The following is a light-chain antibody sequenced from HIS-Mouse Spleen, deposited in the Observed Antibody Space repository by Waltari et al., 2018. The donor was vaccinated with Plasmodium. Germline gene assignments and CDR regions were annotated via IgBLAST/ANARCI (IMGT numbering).Light chain of an antibody. CDR1: RSDVGSYNL. CDR3: CSYAGSSTYV. V-gene: IGLV2-23*01. J-gene: IGLJ1*01. Sequence: QSALPPPSAVSGSPGQSITISCTGTRSDVGSYNLVSWYQQHPGKAPKLMIYEGSKRPSGVSNRFSGSKSGNTASLTISGLQAEDEADYYCCSYAGSSTYVFGTGTKVTVL. CDR2: EGS.